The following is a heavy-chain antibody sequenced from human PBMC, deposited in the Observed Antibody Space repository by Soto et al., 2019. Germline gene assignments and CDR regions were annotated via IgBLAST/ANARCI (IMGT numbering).Heavy chain of an antibody. D-gene: IGHD2-15*01. J-gene: IGHJ6*04. CDR1: GFTVSSKY. CDR3: ARDDVLCDGGRCYGIPLAV. CDR2: IQSGGIT. V-gene: IGHV3-66*01. Sequence: EVQLVESGGGLVQPGGSLRLSCAASGFTVSSKYMTWVRQAPGKGLEWVSLIQSGGITYYADSVKGRFPISRDTSENTLHLQMDSLRVEATAVYYCARDDVLCDGGRCYGIPLAVWGKGTTVTVSS.